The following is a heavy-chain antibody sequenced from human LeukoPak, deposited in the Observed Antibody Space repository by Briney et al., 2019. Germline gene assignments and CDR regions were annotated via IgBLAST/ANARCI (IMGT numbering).Heavy chain of an antibody. CDR3: AKSGERWQQFWYYDN. Sequence: PAGSLRLSCAASGFTFSSYAMHWVRQAPGKGLEWVAVISFDGTNKYYTDSVKGRFSISRDNSKNTLYLEMDSLRAEDTAVYYCAKSGERWQQFWYYDNWGQGTFITVSS. J-gene: IGHJ4*02. CDR2: ISFDGTNK. V-gene: IGHV3-30*10. D-gene: IGHD5-24*01. CDR1: GFTFSSYA.